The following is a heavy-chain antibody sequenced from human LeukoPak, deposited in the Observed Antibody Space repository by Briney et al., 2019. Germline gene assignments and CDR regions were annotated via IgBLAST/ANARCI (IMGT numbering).Heavy chain of an antibody. V-gene: IGHV1-2*02. CDR3: AICSSFIDYYYMDV. CDR1: GYPFTGYY. J-gene: IGHJ6*03. Sequence: ASVKVSCKASGYPFTGYYMHWVRQAPGQGLEWMGWINPNSGGTNYAQKFQGRVTMTRDTSISTAYMELSRLRSDDTAVYYCAICSSFIDYYYMDVWGKGTTVTVSS. CDR2: INPNSGGT. D-gene: IGHD6-13*01.